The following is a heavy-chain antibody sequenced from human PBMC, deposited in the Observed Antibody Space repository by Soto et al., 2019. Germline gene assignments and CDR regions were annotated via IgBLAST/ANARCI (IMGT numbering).Heavy chain of an antibody. D-gene: IGHD3-22*01. CDR1: GFTLSRFA. CDR2: TSHDDSNI. V-gene: IGHV3-30*01. CDR3: ATGEAFYYDTSRY. J-gene: IGHJ4*02. Sequence: GGSLRLSCTASGFTLSRFAMHWVRQAPGKGLEWVSATSHDDSNIYYADSVQGRFTISRDNSKNTLYLQMNSLKVEDTAVYYCATGEAFYYDTSRYWGQGTLVTVSS.